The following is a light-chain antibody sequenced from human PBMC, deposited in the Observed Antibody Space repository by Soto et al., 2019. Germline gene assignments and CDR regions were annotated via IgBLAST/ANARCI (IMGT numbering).Light chain of an antibody. CDR2: DVS. Sequence: QSVLTQPASVSGSPGQSITISCTGSSSDVGGYNYVSWYQQHPGKAPKLMNYDVSNRPSGVSNRFSGSKSGNTASLTISGLQDEDEADYYCSSYTSSSNVVFGGGTKLTVL. CDR3: SSYTSSSNVV. V-gene: IGLV2-14*01. CDR1: SSDVGGYNY. J-gene: IGLJ2*01.